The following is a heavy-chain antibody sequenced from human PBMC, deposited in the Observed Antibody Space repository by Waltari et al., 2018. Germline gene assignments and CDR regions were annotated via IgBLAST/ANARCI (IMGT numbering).Heavy chain of an antibody. V-gene: IGHV7-4-1*02. D-gene: IGHD4-17*01. CDR2: INTDTGHP. J-gene: IGHJ4*02. CDR3: ARDHTIYGDYSSDL. CDR1: GYAFNTSA. Sequence: QVQLVQSGSEVKKPGASVKVSCKASGYAFNTSAINWVRPAPGQGLQWMGWINTDTGHPTYAPGFTGRFVFSLDTSVTTTFLQISDLRAEDTAVYFCARDHTIYGDYSSDLWGQGALVTVSS.